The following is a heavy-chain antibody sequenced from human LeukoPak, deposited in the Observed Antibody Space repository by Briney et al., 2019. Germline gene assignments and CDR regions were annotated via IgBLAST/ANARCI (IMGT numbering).Heavy chain of an antibody. D-gene: IGHD6-19*01. V-gene: IGHV4-59*01. CDR1: GGSISSYY. J-gene: IGHJ4*02. CDR3: ARGPYSSEH. CDR2: IYYSGST. Sequence: SETLSLTCTVSGGSISSYYWSRIRQPPGKGLEWIGYIYYSGSTNYNPSLKSRVTISVDTSKNQFSLKLSSVTAADTAVYYCARGPYSSEHWGQGTLVTVSS.